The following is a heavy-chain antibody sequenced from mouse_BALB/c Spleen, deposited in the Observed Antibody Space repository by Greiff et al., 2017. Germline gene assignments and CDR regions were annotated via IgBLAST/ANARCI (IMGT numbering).Heavy chain of an antibody. V-gene: IGHV1S137*01. CDR2: ISTYYGDA. J-gene: IGHJ4*01. D-gene: IGHD1-3*01. CDR3: ARKGVLKMDAMDY. CDR1: GYTFTDYA. Sequence: VQLQQSGAELVRPGVSVKISCKGSGYTFTDYAMHWVKQSHAKSLEWIGVISTYYGDASYNQKFKGKATMTVDKSSSTAYMELARLTSEDSAIYYCARKGVLKMDAMDYWGQGTSVTVSS.